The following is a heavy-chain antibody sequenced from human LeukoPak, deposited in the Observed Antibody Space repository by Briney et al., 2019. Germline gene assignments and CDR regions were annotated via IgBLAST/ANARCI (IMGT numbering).Heavy chain of an antibody. J-gene: IGHJ6*03. CDR2: IYPGDSDT. D-gene: IGHD3-3*01. CDR3: ARHVGSDFWSGFRDYYYMDV. V-gene: IGHV5-51*01. CDR1: GYSFTSYW. Sequence: GESPKISCKGSGYSFTSYWIGWVRQMPGQGLEWVVIIYPGDSDTRYSPSFQGQVTISADKSISTAYLQWSSLKASDTAMYYCARHVGSDFWSGFRDYYYMDVWGKGTTVTVSS.